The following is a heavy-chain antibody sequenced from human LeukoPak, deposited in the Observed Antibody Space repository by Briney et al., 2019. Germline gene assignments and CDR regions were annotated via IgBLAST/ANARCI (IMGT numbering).Heavy chain of an antibody. CDR2: ISSSGSTI. CDR3: ARESYSYDSSGYYYLDY. CDR1: GFTFSSYE. D-gene: IGHD3-22*01. J-gene: IGHJ4*02. V-gene: IGHV3-48*03. Sequence: QSGGSLRLSCAASGFTFSSYEMSWVRQAPGKGLEWVSYISSSGSTIYYADSVKGRFTISRDNAKNSLYLQMNSLRAEDTAVYYCARESYSYDSSGYYYLDYRGQGTLVTVSS.